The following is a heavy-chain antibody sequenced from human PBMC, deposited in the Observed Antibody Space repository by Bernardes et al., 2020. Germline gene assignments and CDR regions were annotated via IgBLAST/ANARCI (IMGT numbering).Heavy chain of an antibody. J-gene: IGHJ4*02. CDR1: GFNFSNYA. Sequence: GGSLRLSCAASGFNFSNYAMSWVRQAPGKGLEWVAYISFVGDVIYYADSVRGRFTISRDNAHNSLSLQMIGLRDEDTAVYYCVPQRSYGYSPLDNWGQGTLVTVSS. CDR3: VPQRSYGYSPLDN. D-gene: IGHD3-16*01. V-gene: IGHV3-48*02. CDR2: ISFVGDVI.